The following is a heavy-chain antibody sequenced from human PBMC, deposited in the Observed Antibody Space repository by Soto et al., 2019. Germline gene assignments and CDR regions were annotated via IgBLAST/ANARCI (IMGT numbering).Heavy chain of an antibody. CDR2: IYYSGST. V-gene: IGHV4-31*03. CDR3: ARDSGQGYDFWSGYYRYGMDV. J-gene: IGHJ6*01. Sequence: SETLSLTCTVSGGSISSGGYYWSWIRQHPGKGQEWIGYIYYSGSTYYNPSLKSRVTISVDTSKNQFSLKLSSVTAADTAVYYCARDSGQGYDFWSGYYRYGMDVWGQGTTVTVYS. CDR1: GGSISSGGYY. D-gene: IGHD3-3*01.